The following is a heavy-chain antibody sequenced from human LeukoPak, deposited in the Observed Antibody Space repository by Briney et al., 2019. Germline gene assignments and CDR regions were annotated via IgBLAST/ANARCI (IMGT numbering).Heavy chain of an antibody. Sequence: PETLCLTCAVYGGSFSGFYWSWIRQPPGKGLEWIACISHSGSTKYNPSLKSRVTISVDTSKNQLSLKLSSVTAADTAVYYCAREPGFDSSGYLNWFDPWGQGTRVPVLS. CDR1: GGSFSGFY. V-gene: IGHV4-59*01. CDR2: ISHSGST. J-gene: IGHJ5*02. D-gene: IGHD3-22*01. CDR3: AREPGFDSSGYLNWFDP.